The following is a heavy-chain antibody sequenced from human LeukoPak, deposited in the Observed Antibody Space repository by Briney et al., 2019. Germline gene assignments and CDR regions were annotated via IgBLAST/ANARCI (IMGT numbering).Heavy chain of an antibody. Sequence: SQTLSVTCAISGDCVSSKNGAWNWIRQSPSRGLEWLGRTYYRSKWYNDYAEFIQGRITINPDTSKNQFSLQLNSVTPEDTAVYFCARDMGTTGWYTFDYWGQGTLVTVSS. D-gene: IGHD6-19*01. CDR3: ARDMGTTGWYTFDY. V-gene: IGHV6-1*01. CDR2: TYYRSKWYN. CDR1: GDCVSSKNGA. J-gene: IGHJ4*02.